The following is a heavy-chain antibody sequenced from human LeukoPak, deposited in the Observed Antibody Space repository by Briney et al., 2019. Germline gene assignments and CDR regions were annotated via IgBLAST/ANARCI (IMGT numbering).Heavy chain of an antibody. J-gene: IGHJ6*03. CDR1: GGSFSGYY. CDR3: ARGFGYYYYYYMDV. D-gene: IGHD3-10*01. CDR2: INHSGST. V-gene: IGHV4-34*01. Sequence: SETLSLTCAVYGGSFSGYYWSWIRQPPGKGLEWIGEINHSGSTNYNPSLKSRVTTSVDTSKNQFSLKLSSVTAADTAVYYCARGFGYYYYYYMDVWGKGTTVTVSS.